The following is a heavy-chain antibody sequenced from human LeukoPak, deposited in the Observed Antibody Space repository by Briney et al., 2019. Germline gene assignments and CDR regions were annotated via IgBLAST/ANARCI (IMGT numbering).Heavy chain of an antibody. J-gene: IGHJ5*02. CDR3: ARVHYDFWSGYSRGVQTAAWFDP. V-gene: IGHV4-39*07. D-gene: IGHD3-3*01. CDR2: IYYSRST. CDR1: GGSISSSSYY. Sequence: PSETLSLTCTVSGGSISSSSYYWGWIRQPPGKGLEWIGSIYYSRSTYYNPSLKSRVTISVDTSKNQFSLKLSSVTAADTAVYYCARVHYDFWSGYSRGVQTAAWFDPWGQGTLVTVSS.